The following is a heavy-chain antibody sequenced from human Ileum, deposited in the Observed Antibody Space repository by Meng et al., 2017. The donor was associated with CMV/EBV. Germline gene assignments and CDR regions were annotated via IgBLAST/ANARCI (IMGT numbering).Heavy chain of an antibody. V-gene: IGHV4-59*01. CDR2: IYYNGDT. CDR1: GGAIGTYY. J-gene: IGHJ5*02. D-gene: IGHD2-15*01. CDR3: AKSCVLGYCSTTSGGAFDP. Sequence: SETLSLTCTVSGGAIGTYYWHWIRQPPGKGLEWIGNIYYNGDTNYNPSLKSRVIMSVDESKNQFSLNLHSVTAADSAMYYCAKSCVLGYCSTTSGGAFDPWGQGTRVTVSS.